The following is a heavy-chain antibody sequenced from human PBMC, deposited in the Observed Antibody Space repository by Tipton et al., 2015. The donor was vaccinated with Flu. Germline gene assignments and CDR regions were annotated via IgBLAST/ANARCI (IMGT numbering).Heavy chain of an antibody. D-gene: IGHD3-10*02. V-gene: IGHV4-61*08. CDR3: ARLSYYDVDLKNFYFDY. CDR1: GGSVSSDDYY. CDR2: IRHSGTT. J-gene: IGHJ4*02. Sequence: TLSLTCTVSGGSVSSDDYYWNWIRQPPGKGLEWIAYIRHSGTTNYSPSLRSRVTISVDTSKNQFSLKLSSVTAADTAVYYCARLSYYDVDLKNFYFDYWGQGALVTVSS.